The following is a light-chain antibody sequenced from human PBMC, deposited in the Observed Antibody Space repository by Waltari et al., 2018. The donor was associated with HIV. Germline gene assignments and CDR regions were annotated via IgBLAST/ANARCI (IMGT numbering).Light chain of an antibody. Sequence: DIQMTQSPSHLSASVGDRVTLTCRASQSISSYLNWYQQKPGKAPKLLIYAASSLQSGVPSRFSGSGSGTEFTLTISSLQSEDFAVYYCQQYNFWPPLTFGGGTKVEIK. J-gene: IGKJ4*01. CDR1: QSISSY. CDR2: AAS. CDR3: QQYNFWPPLT. V-gene: IGKV1-39*02.